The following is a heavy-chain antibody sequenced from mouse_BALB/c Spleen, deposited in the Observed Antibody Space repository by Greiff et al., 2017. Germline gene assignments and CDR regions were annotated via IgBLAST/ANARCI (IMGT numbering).Heavy chain of an antibody. D-gene: IGHD1-1*01. CDR2: ISSGGSYT. Sequence: EVMLVESGGGLVKPGGSLKLSCAASGFTFSSYTMSWVRQTPEKRLEWVATISSGGSYTYYPDSVKGRFTISRDNAKNTLYLQMSSLKSEDTAMYYCTRGDYYGSSGYFDVWGAGTTVTVSS. J-gene: IGHJ1*01. CDR3: TRGDYYGSSGYFDV. CDR1: GFTFSSYT. V-gene: IGHV5-6-4*01.